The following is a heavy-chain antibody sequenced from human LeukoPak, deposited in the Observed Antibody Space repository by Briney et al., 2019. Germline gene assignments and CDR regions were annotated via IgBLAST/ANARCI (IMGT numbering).Heavy chain of an antibody. CDR1: GFTFSTYA. V-gene: IGHV3-23*01. J-gene: IGHJ5*02. CDR3: AKVARDIVLMVYAMSDDWFDP. CDR2: TSGSGDST. D-gene: IGHD2-8*01. Sequence: PGGSLRLSCAASGFTFSTYAVNWVRQAPGKGLEWVSTTSGSGDSTYYADSVKGRFTISRDNSKDTLYLQMSSVRAEDTAVYYCAKVARDIVLMVYAMSDDWFDPWGQGTLVTVSS.